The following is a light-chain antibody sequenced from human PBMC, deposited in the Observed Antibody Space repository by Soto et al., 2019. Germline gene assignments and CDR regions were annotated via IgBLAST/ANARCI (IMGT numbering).Light chain of an antibody. Sequence: QSVLTQPAFVSGSPGQSITISCSGTSSDVGRYNAVSWYQQHPGKVPQLMIYDVSIRPSGISDRFSASKSGNMASLTISGLQAEDEADYYCSSYTVSGSYVFGTGTKVTVL. CDR2: DVS. V-gene: IGLV2-14*03. J-gene: IGLJ1*01. CDR1: SSDVGRYNA. CDR3: SSYTVSGSYV.